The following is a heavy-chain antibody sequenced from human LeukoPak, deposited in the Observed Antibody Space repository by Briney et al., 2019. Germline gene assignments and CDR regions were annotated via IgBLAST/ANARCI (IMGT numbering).Heavy chain of an antibody. CDR3: AKAWYSIAMSKGPAPMDV. V-gene: IGHV3-23*01. CDR1: GFTFSDYY. D-gene: IGHD6-13*01. Sequence: GGSLRLSCAASGFTFSDYYMSWVRQAPGKGLEWVSAISGSGGSTYYADCVKGRFTISRDNSKNTLYLQMNSLRAEDTAVYYCAKAWYSIAMSKGPAPMDVWGKGTTVTVSS. CDR2: ISGSGGST. J-gene: IGHJ6*03.